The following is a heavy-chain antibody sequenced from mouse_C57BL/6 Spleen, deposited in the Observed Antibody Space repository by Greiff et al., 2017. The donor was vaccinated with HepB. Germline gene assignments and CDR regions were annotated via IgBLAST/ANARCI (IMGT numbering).Heavy chain of an antibody. CDR3: ARRLYDYDDAWFAY. Sequence: EVMLVESGGDLVKPGGSLKLSCAASGFTFSSYGMSWVRQTPDKRLEWVATISSGGSYTYYPDSVKGRFTISRDNAKNTLYLQMSSLKSEDTAMYYCARRLYDYDDAWFAYWGQGTLVTVSA. D-gene: IGHD2-4*01. CDR2: ISSGGSYT. V-gene: IGHV5-6*02. CDR1: GFTFSSYG. J-gene: IGHJ3*01.